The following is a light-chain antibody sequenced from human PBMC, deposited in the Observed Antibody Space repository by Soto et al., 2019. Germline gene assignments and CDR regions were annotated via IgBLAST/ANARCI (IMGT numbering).Light chain of an antibody. Sequence: DIQMTQSPSSLSASVGDRVTITCRASQSISNYLNWYQHKPGKAPKLLIYAASILRSGVPSGFSGSGSGTDFTLTISRLQPEDFATYYCQQSFTTPRTFGGGTKMEIK. CDR2: AAS. V-gene: IGKV1-39*01. CDR1: QSISNY. CDR3: QQSFTTPRT. J-gene: IGKJ4*01.